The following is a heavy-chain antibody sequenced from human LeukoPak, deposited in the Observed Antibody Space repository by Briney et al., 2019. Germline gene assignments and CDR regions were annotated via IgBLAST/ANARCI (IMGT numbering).Heavy chain of an antibody. CDR1: GFTFSSYS. Sequence: GGSLRLSCAASGFTFSSYSMNWVRQAPGKGPEWVSSISSSSSYIYYADSVKGRFTISRDNSKNTLYLQMNSLRAEDTAVYYCARDLVVVILDCWGQGTLVTVSS. D-gene: IGHD2-21*01. V-gene: IGHV3-21*01. CDR3: ARDLVVVILDC. J-gene: IGHJ4*02. CDR2: ISSSSSYI.